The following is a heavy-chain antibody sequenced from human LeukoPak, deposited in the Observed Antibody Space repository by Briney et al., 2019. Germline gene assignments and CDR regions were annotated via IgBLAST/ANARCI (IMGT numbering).Heavy chain of an antibody. Sequence: GGSLRLSCAASGFSFSSYSMKWVRQAPGKGLEWVSSISSSSNYIYYADSVKGRFTISRDNAKNSLYLQMNSLRAEDTAVYYCARAIRTPLGYSYGSPEVAFDIWGQGTMVTVSS. CDR1: GFSFSSYS. CDR3: ARAIRTPLGYSYGSPEVAFDI. CDR2: ISSSSNYI. D-gene: IGHD5-18*01. J-gene: IGHJ3*02. V-gene: IGHV3-21*01.